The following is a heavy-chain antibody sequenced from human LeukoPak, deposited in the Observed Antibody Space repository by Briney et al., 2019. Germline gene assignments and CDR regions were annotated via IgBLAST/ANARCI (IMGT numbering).Heavy chain of an antibody. Sequence: ASVKVSCKASGYTFTSYGISWVRQAPGQGLEWMGWISAYNGNTNYAQKLQGRVTMTTDTSTSTAYMELRSLRSDDTAVYYSARDRPMIVVVPSFDYWGQGTLVTVSS. V-gene: IGHV1-18*01. CDR3: ARDRPMIVVVPSFDY. J-gene: IGHJ4*02. CDR2: ISAYNGNT. CDR1: GYTFTSYG. D-gene: IGHD3-22*01.